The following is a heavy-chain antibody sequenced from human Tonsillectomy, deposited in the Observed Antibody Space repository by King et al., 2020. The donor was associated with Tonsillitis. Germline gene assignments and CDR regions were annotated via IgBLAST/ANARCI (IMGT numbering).Heavy chain of an antibody. J-gene: IGHJ5*02. CDR3: ARHPVWWSDRLSVWFDP. Sequence: MQLQESGPGLVKTSETLSLSCTVSGDSISSNNYYWGWVRQPPGQGLEWIGSIFYSGSTYYNPSLRSRVTISVDTSKNRFSLSVNSVTAADTAVYYCARHPVWWSDRLSVWFDPWGQGILVTVSS. CDR1: GDSISSNNYY. CDR2: IFYSGST. V-gene: IGHV4-39*07. D-gene: IGHD2-21*01.